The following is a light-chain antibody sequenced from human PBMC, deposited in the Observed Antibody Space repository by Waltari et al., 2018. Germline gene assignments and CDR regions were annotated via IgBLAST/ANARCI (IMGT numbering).Light chain of an antibody. CDR1: QTVRTTY. V-gene: IGKV3-20*01. CDR2: GAS. Sequence: ELVLTQSPGTLSLSPGERATLSCTASQTVRTTYLAWYQQKPAQAPTLLIYGASSRATGIPDRFSGSGSGTDFSLTISSLEPEDFAVYYCQQYDISPLTFGGGTKVEIK. CDR3: QQYDISPLT. J-gene: IGKJ4*01.